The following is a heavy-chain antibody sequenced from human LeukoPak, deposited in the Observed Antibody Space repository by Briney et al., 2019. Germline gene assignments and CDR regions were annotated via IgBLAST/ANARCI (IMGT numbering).Heavy chain of an antibody. V-gene: IGHV1-46*01. J-gene: IGHJ5*02. Sequence: ASVKVSCKASGYTFTSYAMNWVRQAPGQGLEWMGIINPSGGSTSYAQKFQGRVTMTRDTSISTAYMELSRLRSDDTAVYYCARGDKISSSWYHGPNNWFDPWGQGTLVTVSS. CDR3: ARGDKISSSWYHGPNNWFDP. D-gene: IGHD6-13*01. CDR1: GYTFTSYA. CDR2: INPSGGST.